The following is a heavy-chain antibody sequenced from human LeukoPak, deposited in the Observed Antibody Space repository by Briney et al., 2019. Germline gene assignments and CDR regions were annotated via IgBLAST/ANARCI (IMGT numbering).Heavy chain of an antibody. D-gene: IGHD3-16*01. CDR1: GFTSSSFA. CDR2: SSGTGGDT. J-gene: IGHJ4*02. V-gene: IGHV3-23*01. Sequence: PGGSLRLSCAASGFTSSSFAMRWVRQAPGKGLEWVSSSSGTGGDTYYADSVKGRFTISRDNTKSTLYLQMNYVRADDTAVYYCAKDGGGRKGAFDCWGQGTLVTVSS. CDR3: AKDGGGRKGAFDC.